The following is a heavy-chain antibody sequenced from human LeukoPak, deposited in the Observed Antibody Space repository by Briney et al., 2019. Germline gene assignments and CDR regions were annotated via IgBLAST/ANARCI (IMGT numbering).Heavy chain of an antibody. D-gene: IGHD1-26*01. Sequence: ASVKVSCKASGYTFTSYYMHWVRQAPGQGPEWMGIINPSGGSTSYAQKFQGRVTMTRDMSTSTVYMELSSLRSEDTAVYYCARVVGAAEFDYWGQGTLVTVSS. CDR2: INPSGGST. V-gene: IGHV1-46*01. J-gene: IGHJ4*02. CDR3: ARVVGAAEFDY. CDR1: GYTFTSYY.